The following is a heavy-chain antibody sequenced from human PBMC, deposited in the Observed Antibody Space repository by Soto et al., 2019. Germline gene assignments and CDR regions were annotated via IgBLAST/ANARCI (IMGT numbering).Heavy chain of an antibody. CDR1: GFTFSSYA. D-gene: IGHD3-22*01. CDR3: VKGEYYYDSSGYYPFDY. Sequence: LRLSCSASGFTFSSYAMHWVRQAPVKGLEYVSSISTNGGSTHYADSVKGRFTISRDNSKNTQYLQMSSLRADDTAVYYCVKGEYYYDSSGYYPFDYWGQGTLVTVSS. J-gene: IGHJ4*02. CDR2: ISTNGGST. V-gene: IGHV3-64D*06.